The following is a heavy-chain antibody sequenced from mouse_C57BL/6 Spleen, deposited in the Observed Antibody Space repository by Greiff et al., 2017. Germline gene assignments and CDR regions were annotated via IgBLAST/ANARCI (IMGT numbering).Heavy chain of an antibody. D-gene: IGHD1-1*01. V-gene: IGHV1-54*01. Sequence: QVQLQQSGAELVRPGTSVKVSCTASGYAFTNYLIEWVKQRPGQGLEWIGVITPGSGGTNYTEKFTGKAKLTASKSSITSYMQLSSLTSEDSAFYFCARWCTVVADYWGQGTTLTVSA. CDR2: ITPGSGGT. CDR1: GYAFTNYL. CDR3: ARWCTVVADY. J-gene: IGHJ2*01.